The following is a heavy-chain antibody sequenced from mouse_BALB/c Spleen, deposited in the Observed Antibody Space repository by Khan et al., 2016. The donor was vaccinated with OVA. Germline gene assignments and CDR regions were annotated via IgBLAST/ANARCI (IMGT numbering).Heavy chain of an antibody. CDR2: ISSGSSTI. CDR1: GFTFSSFG. J-gene: IGHJ1*01. D-gene: IGHD2-1*01. CDR3: ARSAGNFHWYFDV. Sequence: EVHLVESGGGLVQPGGSRKLSCAASGFTFSSFGMHWVRQAPKKGLEWVAYISSGSSTIYYVDTVKGRFTISRDSPKNTLFLQMHSLRSEDSASYYVARSAGNFHWYFDVWGEGTSVTVSS. V-gene: IGHV5-17*02.